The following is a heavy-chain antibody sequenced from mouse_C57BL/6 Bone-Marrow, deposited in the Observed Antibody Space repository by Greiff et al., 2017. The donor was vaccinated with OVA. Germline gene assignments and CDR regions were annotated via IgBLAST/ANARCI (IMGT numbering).Heavy chain of an antibody. CDR2: INSDGGST. D-gene: IGHD2-4*01. CDR3: PSTMITTDYAMDY. Sequence: EVQRVESGGGLVQPGESLKLSCESNEYEFPSHDMSWVRKTPEKRLELVAAINSDGGSTYYPDTMERRFIISRDNTKKTLYLQMSSLRSEDTALYYSPSTMITTDYAMDYWGQGTSVTVSS. CDR1: EYEFPSHD. J-gene: IGHJ4*01. V-gene: IGHV5-2*01.